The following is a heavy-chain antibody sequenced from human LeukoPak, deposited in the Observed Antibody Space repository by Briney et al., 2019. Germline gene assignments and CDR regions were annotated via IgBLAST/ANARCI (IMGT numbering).Heavy chain of an antibody. J-gene: IGHJ3*02. CDR2: IYSGGGT. CDR3: ARKGRAHAFDI. V-gene: IGHV3-66*01. Sequence: GGSLRLSCAASGFTVSSNYMSWVRQAPGKGLEWVSVIYSGGGTYYADSVKGRFTISRDNSKNTLYLQMNSLRAEDTAVYYCARKGRAHAFDIWGQGTMVTVSS. CDR1: GFTVSSNY.